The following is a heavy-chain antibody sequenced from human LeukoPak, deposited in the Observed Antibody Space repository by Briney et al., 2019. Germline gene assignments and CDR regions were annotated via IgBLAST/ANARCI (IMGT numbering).Heavy chain of an antibody. CDR3: ARGGSHCSSTSCSLNS. Sequence: PGGSLRLSCAASGFSFSSYSMNWVRQAPGKGLEWVSYIRSGGSTIYYADSVKGRFTISRDDDNNSLYLQMNSLRDEDTAVYYCARGGSHCSSTSCSLNSWGQGTLVTVSS. J-gene: IGHJ4*02. V-gene: IGHV3-48*02. CDR2: IRSGGSTI. D-gene: IGHD2-2*01. CDR1: GFSFSSYS.